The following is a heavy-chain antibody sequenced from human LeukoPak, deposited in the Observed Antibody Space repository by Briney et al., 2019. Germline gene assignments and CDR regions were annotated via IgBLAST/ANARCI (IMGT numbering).Heavy chain of an antibody. J-gene: IGHJ6*03. V-gene: IGHV3-21*04. Sequence: GGSLRLSCAASGFTFSSYSMNWVRQAPGKGLEWVSSISSSSSYIYYADSVKGRFTISRDNAKNSLYLQMNSLRAEDTAVYYCAKVGGYSSSWYAVRSYYYYYMDVWGKGTTVTVSS. CDR3: AKVGGYSSSWYAVRSYYYYYMDV. CDR1: GFTFSSYS. CDR2: ISSSSSYI. D-gene: IGHD6-13*01.